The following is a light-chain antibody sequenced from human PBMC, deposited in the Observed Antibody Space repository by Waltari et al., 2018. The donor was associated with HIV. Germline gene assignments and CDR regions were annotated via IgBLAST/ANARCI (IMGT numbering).Light chain of an antibody. V-gene: IGLV1-47*01. CDR2: RNN. Sequence: QSVLTQPLSASETPGRSLNISCSGDPSHIGRNYVFWYQQVAVLAPRLLIYRNNQRASGVSDRFSGSRSGTSASLVIRGLRAEDEAQYYCASWDDGLSGHVFGGGT. J-gene: IGLJ1*01. CDR1: PSHIGRNY. CDR3: ASWDDGLSGHV.